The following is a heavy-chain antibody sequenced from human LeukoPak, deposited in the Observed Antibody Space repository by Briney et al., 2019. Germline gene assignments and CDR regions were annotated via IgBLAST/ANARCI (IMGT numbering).Heavy chain of an antibody. D-gene: IGHD6-6*01. CDR3: ARTPIAAQNWFDP. CDR2: IIPIFGTA. J-gene: IGHJ5*02. CDR1: GGTFSSYA. Sequence: ASVKVPCKASGGTFSSYAISWVRQAPGQGLEWMGGIIPIFGTANYAQKFQGRVTITADESTSTAYMELSSLRSEDTAVYYCARTPIAAQNWFDPWGQGTLVTVPS. V-gene: IGHV1-69*13.